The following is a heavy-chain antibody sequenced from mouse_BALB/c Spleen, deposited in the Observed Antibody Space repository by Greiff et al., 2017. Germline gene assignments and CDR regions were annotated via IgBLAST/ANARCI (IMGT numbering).Heavy chain of an antibody. CDR3: VRHGKGNYYAMDD. D-gene: IGHD4-1*01. Sequence: EVKLMESGGGLVQPKGSLQLSCAASGFTFNTYAMNWVRQAPGKGLDWVARIRSKSNNYATYSADSVKDRFTISRDDSQSMLYLQMNNLKTEDTAMYDSVRHGKGNYYAMDDWGQGTSVTVAS. J-gene: IGHJ4*01. CDR1: GFTFNTYA. CDR2: IRSKSNNYAT. V-gene: IGHV10-1*02.